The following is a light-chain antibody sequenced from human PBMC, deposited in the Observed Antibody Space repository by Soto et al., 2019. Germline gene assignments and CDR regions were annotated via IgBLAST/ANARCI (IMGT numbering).Light chain of an antibody. Sequence: EILMTQSPATLSVCRGERATLSCRASQSVSSNLAWYQRKPGQAPRLLMYGASTRATGIPASFSGSGSGTEFILTISSLQSEDFALYYCQQYHKWPLTFGGGTKVDI. J-gene: IGKJ4*01. CDR3: QQYHKWPLT. CDR2: GAS. CDR1: QSVSSN. V-gene: IGKV3-15*01.